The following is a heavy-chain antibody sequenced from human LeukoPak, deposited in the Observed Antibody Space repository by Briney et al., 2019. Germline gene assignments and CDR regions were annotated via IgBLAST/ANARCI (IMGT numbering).Heavy chain of an antibody. CDR1: GFTFSSYW. CDR3: ARVYFQYYYDSSGQNDY. D-gene: IGHD3-22*01. Sequence: GGSLRLSCAASGFTFSSYWMSWVRQAPGKGLEWVANIKQDGSEKYYVDSVKGRFTISRDNAKNSLYLQMNSLRAEDTAVYYCARVYFQYYYDSSGQNDYRGQGILVTVSS. CDR2: IKQDGSEK. J-gene: IGHJ4*02. V-gene: IGHV3-7*01.